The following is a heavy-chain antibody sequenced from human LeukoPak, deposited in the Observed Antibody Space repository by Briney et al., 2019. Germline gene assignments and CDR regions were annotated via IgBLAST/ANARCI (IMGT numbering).Heavy chain of an antibody. CDR3: ARENSGYSYGYYFDY. CDR1: GGSISSGDYY. Sequence: SQTLSLTCTVSGGSISSGDYYWSWIRQPPGKGLEWIGYIYYSGSTYYNPSLKSRVTISVDTSKNQFSLKLSSVTAADTAVYYCARENSGYSYGYYFDYWGQGTLVTVSS. V-gene: IGHV4-30-4*01. D-gene: IGHD5-18*01. J-gene: IGHJ4*02. CDR2: IYYSGST.